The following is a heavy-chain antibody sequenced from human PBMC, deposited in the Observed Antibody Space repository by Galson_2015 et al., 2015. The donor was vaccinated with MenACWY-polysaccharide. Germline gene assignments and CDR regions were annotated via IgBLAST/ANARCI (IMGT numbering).Heavy chain of an antibody. Sequence: SLRLSCAASGFTFSTYWMHWVRQAPGKGLVWVSRIKSDVSSTYYADSVKGRFTISRDNSKNTLYLQMNSLRSEDTAVYFCAKDNRPDGVWTLDSWGQGTLVTVSS. CDR2: IKSDVSST. CDR1: GFTFSTYW. J-gene: IGHJ4*02. V-gene: IGHV3-74*01. CDR3: AKDNRPDGVWTLDS. D-gene: IGHD4-17*01.